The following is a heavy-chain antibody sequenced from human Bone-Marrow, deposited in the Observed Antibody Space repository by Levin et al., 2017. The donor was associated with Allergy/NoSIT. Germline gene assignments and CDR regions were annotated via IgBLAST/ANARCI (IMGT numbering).Heavy chain of an antibody. CDR3: ARWGGYCAYTTCPGFEY. V-gene: IGHV1-2*02. CDR2: TNPNSGGT. Sequence: ASVKVSCVASGYTFTDYYMHWVRQAPGQGLEWMGSTNPNSGGTIYAQKFQGRVTMTTDTSVSTAYMELTRLTSDDTAVYYCARWGGYCAYTTCPGFEYWGQGTLVTVSS. J-gene: IGHJ4*02. CDR1: GYTFTDYY. D-gene: IGHD3-16*01.